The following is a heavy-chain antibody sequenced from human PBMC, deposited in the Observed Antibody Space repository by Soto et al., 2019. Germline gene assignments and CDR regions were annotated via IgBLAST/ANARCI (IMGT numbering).Heavy chain of an antibody. D-gene: IGHD3-10*01. Sequence: GGSLRLSCAASGFTFSSYAMSWVRQAPGKGLEWVSAISGSGGSTYYADSVKGRFTISRDNSKNTLYLQMNSLRAEDTAVYDCAKDASCYGSGSYLDYWGQGTLGTVSS. CDR1: GFTFSSYA. V-gene: IGHV3-23*01. CDR3: AKDASCYGSGSYLDY. CDR2: ISGSGGST. J-gene: IGHJ4*02.